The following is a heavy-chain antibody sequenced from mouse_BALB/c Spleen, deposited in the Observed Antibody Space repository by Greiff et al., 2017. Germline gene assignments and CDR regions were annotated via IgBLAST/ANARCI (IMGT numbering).Heavy chain of an antibody. D-gene: IGHD1-1*01. Sequence: EVMLVESGGGLVKPGGSLKLSCAASGFTFSSYAMSWVRQTPEKRLEWVASISSGGSTYYPDSVKGRFTISRDNARNILYLQMSSLRSEDTAMYYCARDYYGSYFDYWGQGTTLTVSS. CDR1: GFTFSSYA. CDR2: ISSGGST. J-gene: IGHJ2*01. CDR3: ARDYYGSYFDY. V-gene: IGHV5-6-5*01.